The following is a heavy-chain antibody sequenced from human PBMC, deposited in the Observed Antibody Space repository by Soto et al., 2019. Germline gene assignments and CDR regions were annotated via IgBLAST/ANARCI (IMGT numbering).Heavy chain of an antibody. J-gene: IGHJ4*02. CDR2: INAGNGNT. D-gene: IGHD3-10*01. CDR3: SRVDPGETSPFDH. CDR1: GYTFTSYA. V-gene: IGHV1-3*01. Sequence: VKVSCKASGYTFTSYAMHWVRQAPGQRLEWMGWINAGNGNTKYSQKFQGRVTMTRDTSTSTAYMELSSLRSEDTAVYYCSRVDPGETSPFDHWGQGTLVTVSS.